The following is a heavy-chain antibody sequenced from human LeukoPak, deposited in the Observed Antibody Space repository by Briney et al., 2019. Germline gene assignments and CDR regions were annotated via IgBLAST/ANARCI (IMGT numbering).Heavy chain of an antibody. CDR3: ARIPYYDFWSGYYAGGVAEDY. Sequence: ASVKVSCKASGYTFTSYYMHWVRQAPGQGLEWMGWINPNSGGTNYAQKFQGRVTMTRDASISTAYMELSRLRSDDTAVYYCARIPYYDFWSGYYAGGVAEDYWGQGTLVTVSS. J-gene: IGHJ4*02. CDR2: INPNSGGT. V-gene: IGHV1-2*02. D-gene: IGHD3-3*01. CDR1: GYTFTSYY.